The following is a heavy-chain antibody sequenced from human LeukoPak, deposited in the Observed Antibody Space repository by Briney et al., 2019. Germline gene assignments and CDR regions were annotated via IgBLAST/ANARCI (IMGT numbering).Heavy chain of an antibody. V-gene: IGHV4-39*07. CDR2: IYYSGST. D-gene: IGHD6-13*01. J-gene: IGHJ4*02. CDR3: ARAIAAASPFGY. Sequence: PSETLSLTCTVSGVSISSSSYYWGWIRQPPGKGLEWIGSIYYSGSTYYNPSLKSRVTISVDTSKNQFSLKLSSVTAADTAVYYCARAIAAASPFGYWGQGTLVTVSS. CDR1: GVSISSSSYY.